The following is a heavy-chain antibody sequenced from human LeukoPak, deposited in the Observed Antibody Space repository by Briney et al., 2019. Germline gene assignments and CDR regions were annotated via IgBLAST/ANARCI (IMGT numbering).Heavy chain of an antibody. J-gene: IGHJ4*02. CDR2: INHSGST. V-gene: IGHV4-34*01. Sequence: SETLSLTCAVYGGSFSGHYWSWIRQPPGKGLEWIGEINHSGSTNYNPSLKSRVTISVDTSKNQFSLKLSSVTAADTAVYYCARGATRFDYWGQGTLVTVSS. CDR3: ARGATRFDY. CDR1: GGSFSGHY.